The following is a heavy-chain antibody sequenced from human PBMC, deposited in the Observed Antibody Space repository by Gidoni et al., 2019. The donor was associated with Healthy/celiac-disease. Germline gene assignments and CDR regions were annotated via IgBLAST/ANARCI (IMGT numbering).Heavy chain of an antibody. D-gene: IGHD2-15*01. Sequence: TCGGYYWSWIRQHPGKGLEWIGYIYYSGSTYYNPSLKSRVTISVDTSKNQFSLKLSSVTAADTAVYYCARAGLGYCSGGSCLDYWGQGTLVTVSS. CDR2: IYYSGST. V-gene: IGHV4-31*02. CDR3: ARAGLGYCSGGSCLDY. J-gene: IGHJ4*02. CDR1: TCGGYY.